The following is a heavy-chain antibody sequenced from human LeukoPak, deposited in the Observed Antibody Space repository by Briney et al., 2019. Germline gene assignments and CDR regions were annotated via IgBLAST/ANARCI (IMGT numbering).Heavy chain of an antibody. J-gene: IGHJ6*03. CDR2: ISSSGSTI. Sequence: GGSLRLSCAASGFTFSSYEMNWVRQAPGKGLEWVSYISSSGSTIYYADSVKGRFTISRDNSKNTLYLQMNSLRAEDTAIHYCAKNGDRGAYCTGGTCYPYFYYYMDVWGKGTTVTI. CDR3: AKNGDRGAYCTGGTCYPYFYYYMDV. D-gene: IGHD2-15*01. CDR1: GFTFSSYE. V-gene: IGHV3-48*03.